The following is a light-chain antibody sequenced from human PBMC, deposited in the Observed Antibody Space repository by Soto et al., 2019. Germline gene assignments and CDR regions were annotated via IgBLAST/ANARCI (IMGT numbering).Light chain of an antibody. CDR3: QKYNSAPLT. Sequence: HMTQSPSSLSASVGEKITITCRASQGISNYLAWYQQKPGKVPKLLIYAASTLQSGVPSRFSGSGSGTDFTLTISSLQHEDVATYYCQKYNSAPLTFGGGTKVDIK. CDR2: AAS. J-gene: IGKJ4*01. V-gene: IGKV1-27*01. CDR1: QGISNY.